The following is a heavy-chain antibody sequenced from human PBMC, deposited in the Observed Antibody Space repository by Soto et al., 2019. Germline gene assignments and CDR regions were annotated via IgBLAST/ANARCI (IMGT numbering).Heavy chain of an antibody. V-gene: IGHV3-48*01. Sequence: PGGSLRLSCAASGFTFSSYSMNWVRQAPGKGLEWVSYISSSSSTIYYADSVKGRFTISRDNAKNSLYLQMNSLRAEDTAVYYCARDGRRYGDYVANDYWGQGTLVTVSS. CDR3: ARDGRRYGDYVANDY. CDR1: GFTFSSYS. D-gene: IGHD4-17*01. J-gene: IGHJ4*02. CDR2: ISSSSSTI.